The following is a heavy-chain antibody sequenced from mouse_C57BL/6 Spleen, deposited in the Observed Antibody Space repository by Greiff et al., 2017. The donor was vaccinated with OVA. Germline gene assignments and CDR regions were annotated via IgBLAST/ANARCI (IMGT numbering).Heavy chain of an antibody. CDR2: ISSGSSTI. Sequence: EVHLVESGGGLVKPGGSLKLSCAASGFTFSDYGMHWVRQAPEKGLEWVAYISSGSSTIYYADTVKGRFTISRDNAKNTLFLQMTSLRSEDTAMYYCARPLGRWYFDVWGTGTTVTVSS. V-gene: IGHV5-17*01. CDR3: ARPLGRWYFDV. J-gene: IGHJ1*03. CDR1: GFTFSDYG. D-gene: IGHD4-1*01.